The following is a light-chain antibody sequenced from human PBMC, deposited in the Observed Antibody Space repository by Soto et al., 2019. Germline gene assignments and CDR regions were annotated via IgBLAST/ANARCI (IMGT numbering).Light chain of an antibody. J-gene: IGKJ1*01. CDR3: QQYYSISRS. CDR1: QNILSW. V-gene: IGKV1-5*03. CDR2: NAS. Sequence: DIQMTQSPSTLSASVGDRVTITCRASQNILSWLAWYQQKPGKAPNLLIFNASSLESGVPSRFSGSGSGTEFTLTISSLQPDDFATYYCQQYYSISRSFGQGTKVEMK.